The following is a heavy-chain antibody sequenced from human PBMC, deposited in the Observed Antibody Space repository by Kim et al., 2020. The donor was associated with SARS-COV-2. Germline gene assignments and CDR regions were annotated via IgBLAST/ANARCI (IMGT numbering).Heavy chain of an antibody. CDR2: ISYDGSNK. Sequence: GGSLRLSCAASGFTFSSYAMHWVRQAPGKGLEWVAVISYDGSNKYYADSVKGRFTISRDNSKNTLYLQMNSLRAEDTAVYYCARDEDTAIRTYYYGMDVWGEGATVAVSS. J-gene: IGHJ6*04. V-gene: IGHV3-30-3*01. CDR3: ARDEDTAIRTYYYGMDV. CDR1: GFTFSSYA. D-gene: IGHD5-18*01.